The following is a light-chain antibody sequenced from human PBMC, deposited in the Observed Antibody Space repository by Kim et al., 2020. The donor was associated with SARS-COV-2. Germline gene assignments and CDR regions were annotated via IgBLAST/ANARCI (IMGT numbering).Light chain of an antibody. V-gene: IGLV6-57*03. CDR2: EDK. Sequence: KTVAISCTRSSGSFGSTYVQWYQQRPGSAPTIVIYEDKKRPSGVPSRFSGSIDSSSNSASLTISGVETDDEADYYCQSYDATSLWVFGGGTRLTVL. CDR3: QSYDATSLWV. CDR1: SGSFGSTY. J-gene: IGLJ3*02.